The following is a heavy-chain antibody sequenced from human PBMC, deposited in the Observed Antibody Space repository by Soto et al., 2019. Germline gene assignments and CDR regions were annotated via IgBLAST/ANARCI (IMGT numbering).Heavy chain of an antibody. CDR1: GGSISSYY. CDR2: IYYSGST. J-gene: IGHJ4*02. CDR3: ARGYSSGWYHFAY. Sequence: SETLSLTCTVCGGSISSYYWSWIRQPPGKGLEWIGYIYYSGSTNYNPSLKSRVTISVDTSKNQFSLKLSSVTAADTAVYYCARGYSSGWYHFAYWGQGTLVTVSS. V-gene: IGHV4-59*08. D-gene: IGHD6-19*01.